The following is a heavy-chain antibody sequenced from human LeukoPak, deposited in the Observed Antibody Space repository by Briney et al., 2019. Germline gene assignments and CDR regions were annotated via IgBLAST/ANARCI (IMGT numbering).Heavy chain of an antibody. Sequence: SVKVSCKASGGTFSSYAISWVRQAPGQGLEWMGGIIPIFGTANYAQKFQGRVTITADESTSTAYMELSSLRSEDTAVYYCARHRIAVAGTRVGWFDPWGQGTLVTVSS. D-gene: IGHD6-19*01. V-gene: IGHV1-69*13. CDR3: ARHRIAVAGTRVGWFDP. J-gene: IGHJ5*02. CDR1: GGTFSSYA. CDR2: IIPIFGTA.